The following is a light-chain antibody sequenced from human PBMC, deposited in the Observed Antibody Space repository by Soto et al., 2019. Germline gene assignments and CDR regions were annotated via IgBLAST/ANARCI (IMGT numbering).Light chain of an antibody. CDR3: SSYTSVTTFVV. Sequence: QSVLTQPASVSGSPGQSITISCTGTSSDIGRYNFVSWYQQHPGKAPKLLVYEVTNWPSGVSNRFSGSKSGNTASLTIFGLQTEDEADYYCSSYTSVTTFVVFGTGTKLTVL. CDR2: EVT. CDR1: SSDIGRYNF. J-gene: IGLJ1*01. V-gene: IGLV2-14*01.